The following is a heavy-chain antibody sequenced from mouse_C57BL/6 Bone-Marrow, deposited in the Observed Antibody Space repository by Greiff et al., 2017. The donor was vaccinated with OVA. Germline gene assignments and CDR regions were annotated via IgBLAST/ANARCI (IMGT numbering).Heavy chain of an antibody. CDR1: GYTFTGYW. Sequence: QVQLQQSGAELMKPGASVKLSCKATGYTFTGYWIEWVKQRPGHGLEWIGEILPGSGSTNYNEKFKGKATFTADTSSNTAYMQLSSLQTEDSAIYYCAVIYYDYDVRFFAYWGQGTLVTVSA. CDR3: AVIYYDYDVRFFAY. CDR2: ILPGSGST. V-gene: IGHV1-9*01. J-gene: IGHJ3*01. D-gene: IGHD2-4*01.